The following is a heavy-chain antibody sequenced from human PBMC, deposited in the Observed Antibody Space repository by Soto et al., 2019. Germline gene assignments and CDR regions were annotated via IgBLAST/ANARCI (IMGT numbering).Heavy chain of an antibody. CDR2: TSYDGSNN. Sequence: QVQLVESGGGVVQPGTSLRLSCVGSGFTFRSYVIHWVRQAPGKGLEWVALTSYDGSNNFYGDSVKGRFTISRHNSRNTVEVEMDSLTFEYTALYYCARWGTTGGLDVWGQGTLVSVSS. V-gene: IGHV3-33*05. J-gene: IGHJ4*02. CDR3: ARWGTTGGLDV. CDR1: GFTFRSYV. D-gene: IGHD3-16*01.